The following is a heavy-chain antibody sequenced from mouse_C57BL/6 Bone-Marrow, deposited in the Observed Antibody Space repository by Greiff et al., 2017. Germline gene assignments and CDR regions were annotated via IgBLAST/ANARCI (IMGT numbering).Heavy chain of an antibody. Sequence: VQLQQSGTVLARPGASVKMSCKTSGYTFTSYWMHWVKQRPGQGLEWIGAIYPGNSDTSYNQKFKGKAKLTAVTSASTAYMELSSLRNEDSAVYYCTKSPSVERYYDYWDQGNTLTVSA. CDR1: GYTFTSYW. CDR2: IYPGNSDT. D-gene: IGHD1-1*01. V-gene: IGHV1-5*01. J-gene: IGHJ2*01. CDR3: TKSPSVERYYDY.